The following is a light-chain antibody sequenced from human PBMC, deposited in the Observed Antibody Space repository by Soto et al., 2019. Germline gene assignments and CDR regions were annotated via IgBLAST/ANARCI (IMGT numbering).Light chain of an antibody. CDR2: GAS. J-gene: IGKJ3*01. V-gene: IGKV3-20*01. Sequence: EIVLTQSPGSLSLSPGERATLSCRASQSVISTFFAWYQQKPGQAPRLLIYGASSRATGIPDRFSGSGSGTDFPLTISRLEPEDFAVYYCQQYGSSPFTFGPGTRVDFK. CDR1: QSVISTF. CDR3: QQYGSSPFT.